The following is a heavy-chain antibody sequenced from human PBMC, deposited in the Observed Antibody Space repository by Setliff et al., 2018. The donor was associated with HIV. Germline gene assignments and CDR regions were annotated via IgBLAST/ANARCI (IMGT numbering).Heavy chain of an antibody. Sequence: GESLKISCKGSGYSFTSYWIGWVRQMPGKGLEWMGIIYSGDSETRYSPAFRGHVTVSVDKSINTAYLHWNSLKASDTAICYCARTTSSKWEKWYFDVWGRGTLVTVSS. CDR2: IYSGDSET. CDR3: ARTTSSKWEKWYFDV. D-gene: IGHD4-4*01. V-gene: IGHV5-51*01. J-gene: IGHJ2*01. CDR1: GYSFTSYW.